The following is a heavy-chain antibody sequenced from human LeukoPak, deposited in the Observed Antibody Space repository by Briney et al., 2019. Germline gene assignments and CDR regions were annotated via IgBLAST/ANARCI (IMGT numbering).Heavy chain of an antibody. D-gene: IGHD5-24*01. CDR3: ARDLGDGYNSGDAFDI. J-gene: IGHJ3*02. CDR1: GGSISSYY. Sequence: NPSETLSLTCTVSGGSISSYYWSWIRQPPGKGLEGIGYIYYSGSTNYNPSLNSRVTISVDTSKNQFSLKLSSVTAADTAVYYCARDLGDGYNSGDAFDIWGQGTMVTVSS. CDR2: IYYSGST. V-gene: IGHV4-59*01.